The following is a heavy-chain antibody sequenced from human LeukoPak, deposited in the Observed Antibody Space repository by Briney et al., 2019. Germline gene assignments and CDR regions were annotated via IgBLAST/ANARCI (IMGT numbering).Heavy chain of an antibody. CDR2: INHSGST. CDR3: ESLFYCSGGSCYTTLGDY. Sequence: SETLSLTCAVYGGSFSDYYWSWIRQPPGKGLEWIGEINHSGSTNYNPSLKSRVTISVDTSKNQFSLKLSSVTAADTAVYYCESLFYCSGGSCYTTLGDYWGQGTLVTVSS. V-gene: IGHV4-34*01. D-gene: IGHD2-15*01. CDR1: GGSFSDYY. J-gene: IGHJ4*02.